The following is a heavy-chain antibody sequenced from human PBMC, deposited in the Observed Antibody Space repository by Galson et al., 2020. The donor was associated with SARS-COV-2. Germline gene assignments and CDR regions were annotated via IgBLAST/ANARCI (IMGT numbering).Heavy chain of an antibody. V-gene: IGHV4-34*01. Sequence: SETLSLTCAVYGGSFSGYSWTWIRLPPGKGLEWIGEVNVGGNTNYSPSLRSRVPVSVDTSKTQFSLNLRSVTAADTALYYCARGHRGVVPSPVLGLGPFYSYYYMDVWAKGTTVTVSS. J-gene: IGHJ6*03. CDR2: VNVGGNT. CDR1: GGSFSGYS. D-gene: IGHD3-10*01. CDR3: ARGHRGVVPSPVLGLGPFYSYYYMDV.